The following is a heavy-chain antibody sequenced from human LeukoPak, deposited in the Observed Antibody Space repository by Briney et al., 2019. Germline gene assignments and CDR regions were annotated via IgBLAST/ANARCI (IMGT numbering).Heavy chain of an antibody. D-gene: IGHD5-24*01. V-gene: IGHV3-48*03. CDR2: ISSSGSTI. CDR3: AVATIKDYFDY. J-gene: IGHJ4*01. CDR1: GFTFSSYE. Sequence: GGSLRLSCAASGFTFSSYEMNWVRQAPGKGLEWVSYISSSGSTIYYADSVKGRFTISRDNAKNSLYLQMNSLRAEDTAVYYCAVATIKDYFDYWGHGTLVTVSS.